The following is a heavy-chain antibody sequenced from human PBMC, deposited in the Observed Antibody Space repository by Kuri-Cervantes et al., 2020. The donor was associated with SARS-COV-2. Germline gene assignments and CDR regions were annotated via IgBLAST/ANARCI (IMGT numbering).Heavy chain of an antibody. J-gene: IGHJ3*02. CDR2: INSDGSST. Sequence: GESLKISCAASGFTFSSYWMHWVRQAPGKGLEWVSRINSDGSSTSYADSVKGRFTISRDNAKNTLYLQMNSLRAEDTAVYYCARDPDSSGWYAGDAFDIWGQGTMVTVSS. V-gene: IGHV3-74*01. CDR1: GFTFSSYW. D-gene: IGHD6-19*01. CDR3: ARDPDSSGWYAGDAFDI.